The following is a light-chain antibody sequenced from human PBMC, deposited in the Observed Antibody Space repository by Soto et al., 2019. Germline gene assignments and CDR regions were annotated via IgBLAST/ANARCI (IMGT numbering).Light chain of an antibody. J-gene: IGKJ1*01. CDR2: KAS. CDR1: QSISSW. Sequence: DIQMTQSPSTLSASVGDRVTITCRASQSISSWLAWYQQKPGKAPKLLIYKASSLESGVPSRFSGSGSGTEFTLTISSLQPDDFATYYFQQYNSYYQAFGQGKKVDIK. CDR3: QQYNSYYQA. V-gene: IGKV1-5*03.